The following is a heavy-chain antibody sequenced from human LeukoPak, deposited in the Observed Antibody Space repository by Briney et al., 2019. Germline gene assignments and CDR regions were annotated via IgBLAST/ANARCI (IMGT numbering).Heavy chain of an antibody. CDR3: ARDLRPANL. CDR2: IHPASANT. J-gene: IGHJ4*02. D-gene: IGHD1-7*01. V-gene: IGHV1-2*02. Sequence: GASVKVSCKASGYTFTEHFIHWVRQAPGQGLQYMGWIHPASANTVYAQMFHGRVTLTRDTSATTTYMELSGLRSDDTAVYYCARDLRPANLWGQGTLVTVSS. CDR1: GYTFTEHF.